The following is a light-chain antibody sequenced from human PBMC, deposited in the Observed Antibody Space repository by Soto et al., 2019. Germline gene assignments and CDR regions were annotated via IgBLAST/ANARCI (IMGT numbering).Light chain of an antibody. CDR3: QQRSNWPLT. CDR1: QRVSSY. Sequence: EIVLTQSPAPLSLSPGERATLSCRASQRVSSYLAWYQQKPGQAPRLLIYDASNRATGIPARFSGSGSGTDFTLTISSLEPEDFAVYYCQQRSNWPLTFGGGTKVDIK. CDR2: DAS. V-gene: IGKV3-11*01. J-gene: IGKJ4*01.